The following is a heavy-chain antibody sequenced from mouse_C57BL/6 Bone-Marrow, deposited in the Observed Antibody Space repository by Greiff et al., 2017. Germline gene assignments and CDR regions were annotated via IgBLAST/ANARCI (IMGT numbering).Heavy chain of an antibody. V-gene: IGHV1-81*01. CDR3: AREVRGFAY. CDR2: IYPRSGNT. CDR1: GYTFTSYW. Sequence: QVQLQQPGAELVMPGASVKLSCKASGYTFTSYWMHWVKQRPGQGLEWIGEIYPRSGNTYYNEKFKGKATLTADKSSSTAYMELRSLTSEDSAVYFCAREVRGFAYWGQGTLVTVSA. J-gene: IGHJ3*01.